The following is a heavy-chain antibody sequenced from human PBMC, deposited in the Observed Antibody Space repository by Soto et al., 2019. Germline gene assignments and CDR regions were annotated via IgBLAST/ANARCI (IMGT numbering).Heavy chain of an antibody. Sequence: ASVKVSCKASGYTFTSYCMHWVRQAPGQGLEWMGIINPSGGSTSYAQKFQGRVTMTRDTSTSTVYMELSSLRSEDTAVYYCARVGVTNNYYYYYYMDVRGKGTTVTVSS. V-gene: IGHV1-46*03. J-gene: IGHJ6*03. D-gene: IGHD3-10*01. CDR3: ARVGVTNNYYYYYYMDV. CDR2: INPSGGST. CDR1: GYTFTSYC.